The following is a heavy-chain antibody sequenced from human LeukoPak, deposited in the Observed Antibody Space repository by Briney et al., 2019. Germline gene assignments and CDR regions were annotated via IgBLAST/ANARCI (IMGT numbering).Heavy chain of an antibody. V-gene: IGHV4-61*08. Sequence: PSETLSLTCTVSGGSISSGDYYWSWIRQPPGKGLEWIGYIYYSGSTNYNPSLKSRVTISVDTSKNQFSLKLSSVTAADTAVYYCARRDSSSWAFDPWGQGTLVTVSS. CDR1: GGSISSGDYY. D-gene: IGHD6-13*01. J-gene: IGHJ5*02. CDR2: IYYSGST. CDR3: ARRDSSSWAFDP.